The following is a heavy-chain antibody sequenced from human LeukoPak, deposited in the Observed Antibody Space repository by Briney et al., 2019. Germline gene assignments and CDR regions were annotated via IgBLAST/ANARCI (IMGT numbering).Heavy chain of an antibody. Sequence: ASVKVSCKASGYTFTSYGISWVRQAPGQGLEWMGWISAYNGNTNYAQKLQGGVTMTTDTSTSTAYMELRSLRSDDTAVYYCARDRIVVVRRGSYAFDIWGQGTMVTVSS. CDR3: ARDRIVVVRRGSYAFDI. D-gene: IGHD3-22*01. CDR2: ISAYNGNT. CDR1: GYTFTSYG. V-gene: IGHV1-18*01. J-gene: IGHJ3*02.